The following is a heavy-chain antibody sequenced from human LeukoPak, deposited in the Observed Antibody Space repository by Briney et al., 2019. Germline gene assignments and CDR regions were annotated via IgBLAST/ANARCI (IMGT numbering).Heavy chain of an antibody. D-gene: IGHD2-2*01. V-gene: IGHV3-7*01. CDR1: GFTFSSYW. CDR2: IKEDGGEA. CDR3: ATRKCSISACRASSYRCMDD. J-gene: IGHJ6*03. Sequence: GGSLRLSCETSGFTFSSYWMTWVRQAPGKGLEWVPNIKEDGGEAYYVGSVKGRFTVSRDNAKNSLYLQMNSLRVEDTAIYYCATRKCSISACRASSYRCMDDWGKGTTVTVSS.